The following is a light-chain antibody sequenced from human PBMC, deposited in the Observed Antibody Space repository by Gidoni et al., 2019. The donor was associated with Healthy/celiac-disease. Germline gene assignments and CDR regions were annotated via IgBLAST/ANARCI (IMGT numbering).Light chain of an antibody. J-gene: IGKJ3*01. Sequence: DIQMTQSPSSLSASVGDRVTITCRASQSISSSLNWYQQKPGKAPKRLIYAASSLQSGVPSRFSGSGSGTDFTLTISSLQPEDFATYYCQQSYSTRFTFGPGTKVDIK. CDR3: QQSYSTRFT. CDR2: AAS. V-gene: IGKV1-39*01. CDR1: QSISSS.